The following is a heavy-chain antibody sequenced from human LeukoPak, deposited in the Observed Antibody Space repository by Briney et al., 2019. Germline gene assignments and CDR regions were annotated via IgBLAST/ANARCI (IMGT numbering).Heavy chain of an antibody. CDR1: GFTFSSYG. CDR2: INWNGGST. Sequence: GGSLRLSCAASGFTFSSYGMSWVRQAPGKGLEWVSGINWNGGSTGYADSVKGRFTISRDNAKNSLYLQMNSLRAEDTALYYCARDRTRGYSYGPEVIPPYFDYWGQGTLVTVSS. CDR3: ARDRTRGYSYGPEVIPPYFDY. J-gene: IGHJ4*02. V-gene: IGHV3-20*04. D-gene: IGHD5-18*01.